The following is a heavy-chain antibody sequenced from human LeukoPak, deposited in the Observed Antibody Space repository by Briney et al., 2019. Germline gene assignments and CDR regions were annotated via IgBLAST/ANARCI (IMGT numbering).Heavy chain of an antibody. D-gene: IGHD2-21*01. CDR1: GGSISSSSYY. CDR3: ARRKALWWIDY. V-gene: IGHV4-39*01. CDR2: IYYSGST. Sequence: SETLSLTCTVSGGSISSSSYYWGWIRQPPGKGLEWIGSIYYSGSTYSNPSLKSRVTISVDTSKNQFSLKLSSVTAADTAVYYCARRKALWWIDYWGQGTLVTVSS. J-gene: IGHJ4*02.